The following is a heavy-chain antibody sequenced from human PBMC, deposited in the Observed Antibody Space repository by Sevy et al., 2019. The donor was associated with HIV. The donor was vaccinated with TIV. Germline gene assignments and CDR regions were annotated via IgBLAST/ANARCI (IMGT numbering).Heavy chain of an antibody. V-gene: IGHV3-21*01. CDR3: SREDVDIVATIDY. Sequence: GGSLRLSCAASGFTFSSYSMNWVRQAPGKGLEWVSSISSSSSYIYYADSVKGRFTISRDNAKNSRYLQLNSLRAEDTAVYYCSREDVDIVATIDYWGQGTLVTVSS. J-gene: IGHJ4*02. D-gene: IGHD5-12*01. CDR1: GFTFSSYS. CDR2: ISSSSSYI.